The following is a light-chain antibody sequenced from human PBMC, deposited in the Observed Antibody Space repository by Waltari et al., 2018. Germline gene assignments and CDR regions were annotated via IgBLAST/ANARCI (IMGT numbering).Light chain of an antibody. CDR1: QSITTA. Sequence: DIQLAQSPSSLSASVGDTVTITCRASQSITTALNWYQQRPGQAPRLLIYAASSRPGGVPSRFSGSGSGTDFTLTINGLQPEDFATYYCQDSYSTLSFVFGPGTRVDVK. CDR2: AAS. CDR3: QDSYSTLSFV. J-gene: IGKJ3*01. V-gene: IGKV1-39*01.